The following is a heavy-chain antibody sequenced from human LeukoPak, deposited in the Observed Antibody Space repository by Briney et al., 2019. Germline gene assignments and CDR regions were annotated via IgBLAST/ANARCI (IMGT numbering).Heavy chain of an antibody. CDR1: GYTFTNYF. CDR3: AREPSSSWWDC. J-gene: IGHJ4*02. V-gene: IGHV1-2*02. D-gene: IGHD6-13*01. CDR2: INPNSGGT. Sequence: GASVKVSCEASGYTFTNYFMHWVRQAPGQGLEWMGWINPNSGGTHYALKFQGRVTMTRDTSISTAYMELSRLTYDDTAVYYCAREPSSSWWDCWGRGTLVTVSS.